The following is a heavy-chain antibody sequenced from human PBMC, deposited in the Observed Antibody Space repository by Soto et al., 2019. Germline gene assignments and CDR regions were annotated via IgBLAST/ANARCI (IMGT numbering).Heavy chain of an antibody. D-gene: IGHD3-10*01. J-gene: IGHJ4*02. CDR1: GYTFTHYF. CDR3: AWVPGHKNSRGDF. Sequence: QVRLVQSGPEVRRPGASVTVSCKASGYTFTHYFIHWVRRAPGQGLEWMGYINPKSGDTHYSQTFRGRVSMTVDTSTDTASVGLSSLKSDDTAVYFCAWVPGHKNSRGDFWGQGTPITVSS. V-gene: IGHV1-2*02. CDR2: INPKSGDT.